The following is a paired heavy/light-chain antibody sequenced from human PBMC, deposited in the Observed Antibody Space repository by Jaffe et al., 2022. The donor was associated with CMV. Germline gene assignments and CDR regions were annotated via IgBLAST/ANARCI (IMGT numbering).Light chain of an antibody. V-gene: IGKV1-39*01. CDR2: AAS. J-gene: IGKJ1*01. Sequence: DIQMAQSPSSLSASVGDRVTITCRASQTISNYLNWYQQKPGKAPKLLIYAASSLQSGVPSRFSGSGSGTDFTLTISSLQPDDFATYYCQQTYSTSRTFGRGTKVEIK. CDR3: QQTYSTSRT. CDR1: QTISNY.
Heavy chain of an antibody. V-gene: IGHV3-9*01. D-gene: IGHD6-19*01. CDR1: GFTFDDYA. J-gene: IGHJ4*02. CDR2: INWNSGNI. Sequence: EVQLVESGGGLVQPGGSLRLSCAASGFTFDDYAMLWVRQAPGRGLEWVSGINWNSGNIAYADSVKGRFTISRDNAKNSLYLQMNSLRAEDTALYYCVKCNSHGLNGGWAFDYWGQGTLVTVSS. CDR3: VKCNSHGLNGGWAFDY.